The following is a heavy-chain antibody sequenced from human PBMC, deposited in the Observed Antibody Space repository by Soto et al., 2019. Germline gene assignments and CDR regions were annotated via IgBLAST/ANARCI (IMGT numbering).Heavy chain of an antibody. J-gene: IGHJ6*02. CDR1: GDSVGNGPYY. Sequence: QVRLQESGPGLVKPSETLSLSCLVSGDSVGNGPYYWSWIRQSPGEGLEWIAYIYYSGSTNVNPFLESGVNIPIDMSKYQFFLELRSVTAADAAVYFCARVGSSCHSGGCYYYYGLGVWGQGTTVAISS. CDR2: IYYSGST. D-gene: IGHD1-26*01. V-gene: IGHV4-61*01. CDR3: ARVGSSCHSGGCYYYYGLGV.